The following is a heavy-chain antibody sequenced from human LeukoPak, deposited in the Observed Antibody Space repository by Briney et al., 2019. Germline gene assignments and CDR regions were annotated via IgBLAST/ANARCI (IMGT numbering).Heavy chain of an antibody. CDR2: IRFDGSTT. CDR3: SKESNYDSSGYFN. D-gene: IGHD3-22*01. CDR1: GFVFSSYG. J-gene: IGHJ4*02. V-gene: IGHV3-30*02. Sequence: GGSLRLSCAASGFVFSSYGIHWVRQAPGKGLEWVAFIRFDGSTTYYAESVKGRFTVSRDNSKFTAYLQVNSLRAEDTAVYYCSKESNYDSSGYFNWGQGTLVAVS.